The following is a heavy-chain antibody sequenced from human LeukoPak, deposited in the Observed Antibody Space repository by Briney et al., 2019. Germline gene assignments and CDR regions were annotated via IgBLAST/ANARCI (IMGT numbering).Heavy chain of an antibody. CDR1: GGSISSGSYY. CDR3: ARELGLNWFDP. V-gene: IGHV4-61*02. CDR2: IYTSGST. J-gene: IGHJ5*02. Sequence: SETLSLTCTVSGGSISSGSYYWSWIRQPPGKGLEWIGRIYTSGSTNYNPSLKSRVTISGDTSKNQFSLKLSSVTAADTAVYYCARELGLNWFDPWGQGTLVTVSS.